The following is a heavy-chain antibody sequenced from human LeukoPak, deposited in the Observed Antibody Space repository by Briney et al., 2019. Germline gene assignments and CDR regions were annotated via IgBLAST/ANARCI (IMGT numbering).Heavy chain of an antibody. Sequence: PGGSLRLSCAASGFTFSSYALSWVRQTPGKRLEWVSAISGSGGNTYYADSVKGRFTISRDNSKNTLYLQMNSLRAEDMAVYYCANRRYDSSGFDYWGQGTLVTVSS. J-gene: IGHJ4*02. V-gene: IGHV3-23*01. CDR2: ISGSGGNT. CDR3: ANRRYDSSGFDY. CDR1: GFTFSSYA. D-gene: IGHD3-22*01.